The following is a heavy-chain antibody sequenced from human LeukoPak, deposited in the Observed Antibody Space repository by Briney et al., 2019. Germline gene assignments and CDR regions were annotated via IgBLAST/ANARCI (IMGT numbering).Heavy chain of an antibody. V-gene: IGHV4-38-2*02. J-gene: IGHJ5*02. CDR3: ARAGSERGYSYGFKEWFDP. CDR1: GYSISSGYY. D-gene: IGHD5-18*01. CDR2: IYHSGST. Sequence: SETLSLTCTVSGYSISSGYYWGWIRQPPGKGLEWIGSIYHSGSTYYNPSLKSRVTISVDTSKNQFSLKLSSVTAADTAVYYCARAGSERGYSYGFKEWFDPWGQGTLVTVSS.